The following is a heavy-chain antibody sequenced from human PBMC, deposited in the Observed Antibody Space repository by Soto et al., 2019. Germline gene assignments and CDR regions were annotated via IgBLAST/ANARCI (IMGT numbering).Heavy chain of an antibody. CDR1: GYTFTSYY. CDR2: INPSGGST. V-gene: IGHV1-46*01. D-gene: IGHD6-13*01. J-gene: IGHJ6*02. Sequence: ASVKVSCKASGYTFTSYYMHWVRQAPGQGLEWMGIINPSGGSTSYAQKFQGRVTMTRDTSTSTVYMELSSLRSEDTAVYYCAREKIAAAGTNYYYYGMDVWAQRTTVTVSS. CDR3: AREKIAAAGTNYYYYGMDV.